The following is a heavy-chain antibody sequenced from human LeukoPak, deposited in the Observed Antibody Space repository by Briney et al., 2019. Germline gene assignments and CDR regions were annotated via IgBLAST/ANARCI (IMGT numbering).Heavy chain of an antibody. CDR1: GGSFNGYY. Sequence: PSETLSLTCAVYGGSFNGYYWSWIRQPPGKGPEWIGEINHSGSTNYNPSPKSRVTISVDTSKNQFSLKLSSVTAADTAVYYCARGEGDDSSGPKWYFDYWGQGTLVTVSS. CDR3: ARGEGDDSSGPKWYFDY. CDR2: INHSGST. V-gene: IGHV4-34*01. J-gene: IGHJ4*02. D-gene: IGHD3-22*01.